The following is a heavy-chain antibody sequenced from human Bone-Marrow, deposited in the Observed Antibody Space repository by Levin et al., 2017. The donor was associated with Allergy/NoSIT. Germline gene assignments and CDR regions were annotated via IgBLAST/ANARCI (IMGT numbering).Heavy chain of an antibody. Sequence: HGESLKISCAASGFSFSSYSMNWVRQPPGKGLEWISYITSDSSATSYADSVKGRFTISRDNAKNSLYLQMNSLRAEDTALYYCARDLNWAFDYWGQGALVTVSS. J-gene: IGHJ4*02. CDR3: ARDLNWAFDY. V-gene: IGHV3-48*01. D-gene: IGHD3-16*01. CDR1: GFSFSSYS. CDR2: ITSDSSAT.